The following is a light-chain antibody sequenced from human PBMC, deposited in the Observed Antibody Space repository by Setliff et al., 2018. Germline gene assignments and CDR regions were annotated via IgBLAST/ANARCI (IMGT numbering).Light chain of an antibody. V-gene: IGLV2-14*03. CDR3: LSYTSKSTHAL. CDR1: SSDVGGYNY. Sequence: QSVLAQPAAVSGSPVQSITISCAGTSSDVGGYNYVSLYQQHPGKAPKLMIYEVTKRPSGVSDRFSGSKPGNTASLTISGLQAEDEADYYCLSYTSKSTHALFAGGTKVTVL. CDR2: EVT. J-gene: IGLJ2*01.